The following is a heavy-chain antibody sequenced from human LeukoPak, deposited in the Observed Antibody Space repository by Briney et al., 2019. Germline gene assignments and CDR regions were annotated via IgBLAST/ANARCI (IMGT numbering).Heavy chain of an antibody. CDR1: GFTFSSYA. Sequence: GGSLRLSCAASGFTFSSYAMSWVRQAPGKGLEWVSAISGSGGSTYYADSVKGRFTISRDNAKNSLYLQMSSLRAEDTAMYYCVKGYSSSWYGRIDYWGQGTLVTVSS. J-gene: IGHJ4*02. CDR2: ISGSGGST. V-gene: IGHV3-23*01. D-gene: IGHD6-13*01. CDR3: VKGYSSSWYGRIDY.